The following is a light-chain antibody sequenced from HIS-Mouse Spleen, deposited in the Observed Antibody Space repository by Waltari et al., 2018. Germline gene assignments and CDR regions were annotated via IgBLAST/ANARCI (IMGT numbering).Light chain of an antibody. J-gene: IGLJ3*02. CDR1: SSDVGGYNY. CDR2: EVS. Sequence: QSALTQPASVSGSPGQSITISCTGTSSDVGGYNYVSWYQQHPGKAPKLIIYEVSNRPSGVSNRFSGPKSGNTASLTISGLQAEDEADYYCSSYTSSSTLWVFGGGTKLTVL. CDR3: SSYTSSSTLWV. V-gene: IGLV2-14*01.